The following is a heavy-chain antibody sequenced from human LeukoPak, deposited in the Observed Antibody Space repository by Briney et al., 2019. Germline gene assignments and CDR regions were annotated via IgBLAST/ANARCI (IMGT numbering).Heavy chain of an antibody. CDR3: ARVATIM. D-gene: IGHD5-12*01. J-gene: IGHJ4*02. V-gene: IGHV3-30*04. CDR1: GFTFSSYA. Sequence: GVSLRLSCAASGFTFSSYAMHWVRQAPGKGLEWVAVISYDGSNKYYADSVKGRFTISRDNSKNTLYLQMNSLRAEDTAVYYCARVATIMWGQGTLVTVSS. CDR2: ISYDGSNK.